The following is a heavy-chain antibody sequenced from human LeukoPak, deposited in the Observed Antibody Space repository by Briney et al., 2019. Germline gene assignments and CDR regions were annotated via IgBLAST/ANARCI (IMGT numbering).Heavy chain of an antibody. D-gene: IGHD5-18*01. CDR3: ARYARGYSYGLSFDY. Sequence: PGAALEISCQGSGSNFTSYWIGWGRRLPGKGVEWMGIIYPGDSDTRYSPSFQGQVTISADKSISTAYLQWSSLKASNTAMYYCARYARGYSYGLSFDYWGQGTLVTVSS. CDR1: GSNFTSYW. J-gene: IGHJ4*02. CDR2: IYPGDSDT. V-gene: IGHV5-51*01.